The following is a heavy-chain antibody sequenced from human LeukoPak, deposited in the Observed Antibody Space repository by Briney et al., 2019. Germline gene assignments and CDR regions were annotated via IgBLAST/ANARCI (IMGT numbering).Heavy chain of an antibody. CDR2: ISAYNGNT. CDR1: GYTFTSYG. J-gene: IGHJ6*02. Sequence: GASVKVSCKASGYTFTSYGISWVRQAPGQGLEWMGWISAYNGNTYYAQILRGRVTMTTDTSTSTAYMELRSLRSDDTAVYYCAAEGILTGYKLYYYYGMDVWGQGTTVTVSS. CDR3: AAEGILTGYKLYYYYGMDV. V-gene: IGHV1-18*01. D-gene: IGHD3-9*01.